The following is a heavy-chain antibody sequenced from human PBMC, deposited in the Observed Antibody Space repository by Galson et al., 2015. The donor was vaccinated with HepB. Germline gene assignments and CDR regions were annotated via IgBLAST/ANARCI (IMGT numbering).Heavy chain of an antibody. CDR3: AHIRDSASVRFDS. CDR1: GFSLSTSEEG. D-gene: IGHD4-17*01. V-gene: IGHV2-5*02. J-gene: IGHJ4*02. CDR2: IYWDDDQ. Sequence: PALVKPPQTLTLTCTFSGFSLSTSEEGVGVAWIRQPPGEALEWLALIYWDDDQRYSPSLKNRLTITKDSSKNQVVLIMTKMDPMDTATYYCAHIRDSASVRFDSWGQGAQVTVSS.